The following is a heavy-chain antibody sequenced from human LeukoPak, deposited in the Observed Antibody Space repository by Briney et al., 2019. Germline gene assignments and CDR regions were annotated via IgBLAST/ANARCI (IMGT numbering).Heavy chain of an antibody. CDR2: IHTSGST. D-gene: IGHD3-22*01. J-gene: IGHJ3*02. V-gene: IGHV4-4*07. CDR1: GGSISSYY. CDR3: ARGDSYDSRDAFDI. Sequence: SETLSLTCTVSGGSISSYYWSWIRQPAGKGLEWIGRIHTSGSTKYNPSLKSRVTISVDTSKNQFSLKLSSVTAADTAVYYCARGDSYDSRDAFDIWGQGTMVTVSS.